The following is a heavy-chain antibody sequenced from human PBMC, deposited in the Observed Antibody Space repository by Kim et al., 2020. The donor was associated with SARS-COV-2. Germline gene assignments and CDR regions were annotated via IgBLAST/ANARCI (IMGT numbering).Heavy chain of an antibody. CDR2: MNPNSGNT. CDR3: ALTPHYFSSRKDDTPNDY. J-gene: IGHJ4*02. D-gene: IGHD2-2*01. Sequence: ASVKVSCKASGYTFTSYDINWVRQATGQGLEWMGWMNPNSGNTGYAQKFQGRVTMTRNTSISTAYMELSSLRSEDTAVYYCALTPHYFSSRKDDTPNDYWGQGTLVTVSS. V-gene: IGHV1-8*01. CDR1: GYTFTSYD.